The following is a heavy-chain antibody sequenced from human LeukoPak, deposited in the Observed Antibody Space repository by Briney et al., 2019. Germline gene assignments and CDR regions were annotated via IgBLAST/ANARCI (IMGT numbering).Heavy chain of an antibody. V-gene: IGHV1-18*01. CDR1: GYTFTSYG. Sequence: ASVKVSCKASGYTFTSYGINWVRQAPGQGLEWMGWISAYNGNTNYAQKLQGRVTMTTDTSTSTAYMELRSLRSDDTAVYYCARDAAYYDFWSGYYTEARWFGPWGQGILVTVSS. CDR2: ISAYNGNT. D-gene: IGHD3-3*01. J-gene: IGHJ5*02. CDR3: ARDAAYYDFWSGYYTEARWFGP.